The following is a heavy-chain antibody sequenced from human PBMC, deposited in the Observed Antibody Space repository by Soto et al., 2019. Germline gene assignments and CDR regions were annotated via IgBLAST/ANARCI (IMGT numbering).Heavy chain of an antibody. CDR1: GGSISSGGYY. CDR2: IYYSGST. CDR3: ARGRSSTSPYPIGY. D-gene: IGHD2-2*01. J-gene: IGHJ4*02. V-gene: IGHV4-31*03. Sequence: SETLSLTCTVSGGSISSGGYYWSWIRQHPGKGLEWIGYIYYSGSTYYNPSLKSRVTISVDTSKNQFSLKLSSVTAADTAVYYCARGRSSTSPYPIGYWGQGTLVTVSS.